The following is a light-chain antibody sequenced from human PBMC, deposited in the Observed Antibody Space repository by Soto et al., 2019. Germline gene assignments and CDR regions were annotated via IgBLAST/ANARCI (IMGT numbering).Light chain of an antibody. J-gene: IGKJ2*01. CDR2: KAS. V-gene: IGKV1-5*03. CDR3: QQYNGYPHT. CDR1: QSISTW. Sequence: DIQMTQSPSTLSASVGDRVTITCRASQSISTWLAWYQQKPGKAPKLLIYKASSLRNGVPSSFSGSGSGTDFTLSIYSLQPDDFASYYCQQYNGYPHTFGQGTKLEI.